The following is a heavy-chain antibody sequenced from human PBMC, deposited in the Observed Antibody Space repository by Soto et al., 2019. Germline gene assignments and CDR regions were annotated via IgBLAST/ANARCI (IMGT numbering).Heavy chain of an antibody. J-gene: IGHJ6*02. D-gene: IGHD3-16*01. CDR3: ARAPTIGTVWGRDYSSFLDV. CDR2: VYPGDSNT. V-gene: IGHV5-51*01. Sequence: GESVKISCKASGYRFTTYWIAWVRQRPGRGLEWMGIVYPGDSNTKYGPSFQGRITISADRSINTAYLQWSSLEASDTAMYYCARAPTIGTVWGRDYSSFLDVWGQGTTVTVS. CDR1: GYRFTTYW.